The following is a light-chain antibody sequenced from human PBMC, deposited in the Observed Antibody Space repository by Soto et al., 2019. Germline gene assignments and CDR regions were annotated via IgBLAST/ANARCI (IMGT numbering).Light chain of an antibody. CDR1: HGISNY. CDR3: QKDDSAPPFT. J-gene: IGKJ4*01. CDR2: TAS. V-gene: IGKV1-27*01. Sequence: DIQMTQSPSSLSASVGDRVTITCRASHGISNYLAWYQQRPGKVPKLLIYTASTLQSGGPSRFSGSRSGTDFTLTISSLQPEDVATYYCQKDDSAPPFTFGGGTKVEIK.